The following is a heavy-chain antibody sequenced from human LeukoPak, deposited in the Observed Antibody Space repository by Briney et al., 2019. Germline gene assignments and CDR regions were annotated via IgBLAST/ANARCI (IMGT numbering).Heavy chain of an antibody. J-gene: IGHJ4*02. D-gene: IGHD3-22*01. V-gene: IGHV3-23*01. CDR2: ISNNGGST. Sequence: GGSLRLSCAASGFTFSSYGMSWVRQAPGKGLEWVSSISNNGGSTYYADSVKGHFTISRDNSKNTLYLQMNSLRAEDTAVYYCARYYYDSSGYYYFDYWGQGTLVTVSS. CDR3: ARYYYDSSGYYYFDY. CDR1: GFTFSSYG.